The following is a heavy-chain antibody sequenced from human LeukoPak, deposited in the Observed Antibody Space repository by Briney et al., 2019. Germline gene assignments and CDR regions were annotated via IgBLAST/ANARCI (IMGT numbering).Heavy chain of an antibody. D-gene: IGHD2-2*02. CDR1: GYTFTGYY. V-gene: IGHV1-2*02. Sequence: ASVKVSCKASGYTFTGYYMHWVRQAPGQGLEWMGWINPNSGGTNYAQKFQGRVTMTRDTSISTAYIELSRLRSDDTALYSCARASVVAPAAIGYWGQGTLVTVSS. CDR3: ARASVVAPAAIGY. CDR2: INPNSGGT. J-gene: IGHJ4*02.